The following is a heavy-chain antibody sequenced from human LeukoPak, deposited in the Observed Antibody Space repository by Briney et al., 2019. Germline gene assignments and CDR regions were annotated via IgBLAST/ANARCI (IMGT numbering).Heavy chain of an antibody. D-gene: IGHD6-19*01. CDR2: FCGRGGTT. J-gene: IGHJ4*02. V-gene: IGHV3-23*01. CDR3: AKQWSAGTDEVYY. Sequence: PGGSLRLSCAASGFTFSIYTISWAPQARGKGLEGVSPFCGRGGTTHSADSVRGRYTISRDNSKNTLYLQMNRLRADDAAVYYCAKQWSAGTDEVYYWGQGTLVTVSS. CDR1: GFTFSIYT.